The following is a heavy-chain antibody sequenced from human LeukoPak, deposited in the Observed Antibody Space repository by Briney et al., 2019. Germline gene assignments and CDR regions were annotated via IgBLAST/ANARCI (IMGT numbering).Heavy chain of an antibody. CDR1: GGSIRSSYYY. CDR2: IYDSGST. D-gene: IGHD2-15*01. CDR3: ARAVGYCSGGSCPAINYYYGMDV. J-gene: IGHJ6*02. V-gene: IGHV4-39*07. Sequence: SETLSLTCTVSGGSIRSSYYYWGWIRQPPGTGLEWIGSIYDSGSTYYNPSLKSRVTISVDTSKNQFSLKLSSVTAADTAVYYCARAVGYCSGGSCPAINYYYGMDVWGQGTTVTVSS.